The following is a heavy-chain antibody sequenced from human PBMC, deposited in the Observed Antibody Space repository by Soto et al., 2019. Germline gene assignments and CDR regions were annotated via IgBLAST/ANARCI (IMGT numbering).Heavy chain of an antibody. Sequence: GASVKVSCKASGYTFTGYYMHWMRQAPGQGLEWMGWINPNSGGTNYAQKFQGRVTMTRDTSISTAYMELSRLRSDDTAVYYCARDLYGDYYYGMDVWGQGTTVTVSS. CDR1: GYTFTGYY. D-gene: IGHD4-17*01. J-gene: IGHJ6*02. CDR3: ARDLYGDYYYGMDV. V-gene: IGHV1-2*02. CDR2: INPNSGGT.